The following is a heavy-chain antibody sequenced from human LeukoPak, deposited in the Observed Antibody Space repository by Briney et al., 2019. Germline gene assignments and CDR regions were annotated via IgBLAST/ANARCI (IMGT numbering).Heavy chain of an antibody. J-gene: IGHJ6*03. CDR2: IYYSGST. V-gene: IGHV4-39*07. D-gene: IGHD6-13*01. CDR3: ARDLFDSSSWYDYYYYYYMDV. Sequence: WVRQAPGKGLEWIGSIYYSGSTYYNPSLKSRVTISVDTSKNQFSLKLSSVTAADTAVYYCARDLFDSSSWYDYYYYYYMDVWGKGTTVTVSS.